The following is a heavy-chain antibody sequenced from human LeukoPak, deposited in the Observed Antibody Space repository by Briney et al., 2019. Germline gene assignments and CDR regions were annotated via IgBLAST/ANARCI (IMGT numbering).Heavy chain of an antibody. Sequence: GGSLRLSCAASGFTFSSYAMHWVRQAPGKGLEWVAVISYDGSNKYYADSVKGRFTISRDNSKNTLYLQMNSLRAEDTAVYYCARSPFSSGWFDYWGQGTLVTVSS. D-gene: IGHD6-19*01. V-gene: IGHV3-30*04. CDR2: ISYDGSNK. J-gene: IGHJ4*02. CDR3: ARSPFSSGWFDY. CDR1: GFTFSSYA.